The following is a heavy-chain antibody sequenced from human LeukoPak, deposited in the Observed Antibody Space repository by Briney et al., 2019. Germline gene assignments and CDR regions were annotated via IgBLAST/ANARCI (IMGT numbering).Heavy chain of an antibody. D-gene: IGHD3-10*01. CDR2: INWNGGRT. CDR1: GFTFDAYA. CDR3: ASGSGSHRFDP. Sequence: GGSLRLSCAASGFTFDAYAMSWVRHAPGKGLERVSGINWNGGRTGYADSVKGRFTISRDNAKNSLHLQMNSLRAEDTAVYYCASGSGSHRFDPWGQGTLVTVSS. J-gene: IGHJ5*02. V-gene: IGHV3-20*04.